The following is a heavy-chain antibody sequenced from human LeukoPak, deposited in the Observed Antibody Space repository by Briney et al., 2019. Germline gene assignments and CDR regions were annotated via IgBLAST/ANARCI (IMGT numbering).Heavy chain of an antibody. CDR1: GYTLTELS. CDR3: ARDGGSYYSPFDY. V-gene: IGHV1-24*01. Sequence: GASVKVSCKVSGYTLTELSMHWVRQAPGKGLEWMGGFDPEDGETIYAQKLQGRVTMTTDTSTSTAYMELRSLRSDDTAVYYCARDGGSYYSPFDYWGQGTLVTVSS. J-gene: IGHJ4*02. CDR2: FDPEDGET. D-gene: IGHD1-26*01.